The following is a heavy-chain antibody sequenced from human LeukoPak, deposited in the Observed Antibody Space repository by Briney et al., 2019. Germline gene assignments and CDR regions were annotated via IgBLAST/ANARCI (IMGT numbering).Heavy chain of an antibody. Sequence: SETLSLTCTVSGGSINTNGHYWGWIRQSPGKGLEWIGSISYSGTTYYNPSLRSRVTISADTSKSQFSLNLSSVTAADTAIYFCARHFDFWGQGTTVTVS. V-gene: IGHV4-39*01. CDR3: ARHFDF. CDR1: GGSINTNGHY. CDR2: ISYSGTT. J-gene: IGHJ6*02.